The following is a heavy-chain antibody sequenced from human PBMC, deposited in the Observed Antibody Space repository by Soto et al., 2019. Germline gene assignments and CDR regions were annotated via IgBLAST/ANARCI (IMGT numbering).Heavy chain of an antibody. Sequence: SESLSLTCTLSGGSISSSIYYWGWIRQPPGKGLEWIGSIYYSGSTYYNPSLKSRVTISVDTSKNQFSLKLSSVTAADTAVYYCARADTAMDYGMDVWGQGTTVTVSS. J-gene: IGHJ6*02. CDR2: IYYSGST. V-gene: IGHV4-39*01. D-gene: IGHD5-18*01. CDR3: ARADTAMDYGMDV. CDR1: GGSISSSIYY.